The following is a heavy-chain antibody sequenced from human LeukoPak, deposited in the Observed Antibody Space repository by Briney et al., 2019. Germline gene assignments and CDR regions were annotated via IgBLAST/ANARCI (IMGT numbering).Heavy chain of an antibody. CDR2: IIPIFGTA. CDR1: GGTFISYA. J-gene: IGHJ6*02. CDR3: ASLISDYYYYGMDV. Sequence: GASVKVSCKASGGTFISYAISWVRQAPGQGLEWMGGIIPIFGTANYAQKFQGRVTITADESTSTAYMELGSLRSEDTAVYYCASLISDYYYYGMDVWGQGTTVTVSS. D-gene: IGHD2-8*01. V-gene: IGHV1-69*13.